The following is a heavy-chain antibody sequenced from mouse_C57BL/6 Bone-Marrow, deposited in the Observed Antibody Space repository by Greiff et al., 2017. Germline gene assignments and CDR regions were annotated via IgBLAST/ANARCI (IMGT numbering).Heavy chain of an antibody. V-gene: IGHV1-81*01. Sequence: VKLVESEAELARPGASVKLSCKASGYTFTSYGISWVKQRTGQGLEWIGEIYPRSGNTYYNEKFKGKATLTADKSSRTAYMELRSLTSEDSAVYFCAGGWLPPYWGQGTLVTVSA. CDR2: IYPRSGNT. D-gene: IGHD2-3*01. CDR3: AGGWLPPY. J-gene: IGHJ3*01. CDR1: GYTFTSYG.